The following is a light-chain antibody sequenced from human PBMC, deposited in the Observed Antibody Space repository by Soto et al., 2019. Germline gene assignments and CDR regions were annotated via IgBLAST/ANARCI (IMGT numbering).Light chain of an antibody. CDR3: AAWDDSLNAYV. V-gene: IGLV1-44*01. Sequence: QLVLTQPPSASGTPGQRVTISCSGSNSNIGRNTVNWYQQLPGTSPKLLIYSNEERPSGGPDRFSGSKSGTSASLAIRGLQSEDEADYYCAAWDDSLNAYVFGTGTKVTVL. CDR2: SNE. J-gene: IGLJ1*01. CDR1: NSNIGRNT.